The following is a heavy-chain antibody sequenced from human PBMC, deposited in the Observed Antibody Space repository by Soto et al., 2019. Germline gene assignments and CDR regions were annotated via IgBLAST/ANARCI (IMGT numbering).Heavy chain of an antibody. Sequence: GESLKISCKGSGYSFTSYWIGWVRQMPGKGLEWMGIIYPGDSDTRYSPSFQGQVTISADKSISTAYLQWSSLKASDTAMYYCARQSSIAAAGSPPCWFDPSGQGTLVTVSS. CDR3: ARQSSIAAAGSPPCWFDP. V-gene: IGHV5-51*01. D-gene: IGHD6-13*01. J-gene: IGHJ5*02. CDR1: GYSFTSYW. CDR2: IYPGDSDT.